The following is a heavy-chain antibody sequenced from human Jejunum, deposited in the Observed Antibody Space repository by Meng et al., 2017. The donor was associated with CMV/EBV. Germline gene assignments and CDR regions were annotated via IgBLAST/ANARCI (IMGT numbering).Heavy chain of an antibody. CDR1: GGSIIRGDRY. V-gene: IGHV4-30-4*01. Sequence: VSGGSIIRGDRYWTWIRQSPRKGLEWIGDVYYSGTTSYNRSLESRVTISVDTSKNQFSLKLASVIAADTAVYYCVLMIPADTNYFDPWGQGTLVTVSS. CDR3: VLMIPADTNYFDP. J-gene: IGHJ5*02. D-gene: IGHD6-25*01. CDR2: VYYSGTT.